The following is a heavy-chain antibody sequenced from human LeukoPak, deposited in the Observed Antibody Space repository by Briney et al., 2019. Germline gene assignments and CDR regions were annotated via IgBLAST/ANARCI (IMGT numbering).Heavy chain of an antibody. CDR3: ARVAGPELEFNDY. CDR1: GGSISSGGYY. J-gene: IGHJ4*02. CDR2: IYYSGST. D-gene: IGHD1-14*01. Sequence: PSETLSLTCTVSGGSISSGGYYWSWIRQHPGKGLEWIGYIYYSGSTYYNPSLKSRVTISVDTSKNQFSLKLSSVTAADTAACYCARVAGPELEFNDYWGQGTLVTVSS. V-gene: IGHV4-31*03.